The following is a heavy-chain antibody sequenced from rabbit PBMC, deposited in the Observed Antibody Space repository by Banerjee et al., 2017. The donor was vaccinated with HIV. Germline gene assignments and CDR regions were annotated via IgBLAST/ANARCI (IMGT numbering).Heavy chain of an antibody. V-gene: IGHV1S45*01. CDR1: GFSFSSSYY. CDR2: IYAGSSGST. D-gene: IGHD1-1*01. CDR3: ARAATSSTYPFNL. Sequence: QEQLEESGGDLVKPEGSLTLTCTASGFSFSSSYYMCWVRQAPGKGLEWIACIYAGSSGSTYYASWAKGRFTISKTSSTTVTLQMTSLTAADTATYFCARAATSSTYPFNLRGQGTLVTVS. J-gene: IGHJ6*01.